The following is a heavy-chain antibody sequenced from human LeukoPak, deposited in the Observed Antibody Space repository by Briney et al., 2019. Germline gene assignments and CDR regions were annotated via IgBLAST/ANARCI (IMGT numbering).Heavy chain of an antibody. CDR1: GGSISSGGYY. Sequence: PSETLSLTCTVSGGSISSGGYYWGWIRQPPGKGLEWIGSIYYSGSTYYNPSLKSRVTISVDTSKNQFSLKLSSVTAADTVVYYCARQWLGQLVSPYYFDYWGQGTLVTVSS. CDR2: IYYSGST. J-gene: IGHJ4*02. D-gene: IGHD6-6*01. CDR3: ARQWLGQLVSPYYFDY. V-gene: IGHV4-39*01.